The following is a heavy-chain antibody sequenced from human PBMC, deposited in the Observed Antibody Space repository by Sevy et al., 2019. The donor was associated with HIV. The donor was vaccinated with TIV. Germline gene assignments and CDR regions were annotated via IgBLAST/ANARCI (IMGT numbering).Heavy chain of an antibody. D-gene: IGHD4-17*01. J-gene: IGHJ4*01. CDR3: ARDLEFYDSGDYGPAFMPDF. V-gene: IGHV3-33*01. CDR1: GFTFSSFG. Sequence: GGSLRLSCAASGFTFSSFGMHWVRQAPGKGLEWVAVIWFDGSNTYYADSVKGRFTISRDIAKNTLNLQMNSLRAEDTAVYYGARDLEFYDSGDYGPAFMPDFWGHGTLVTVSS. CDR2: IWFDGSNT.